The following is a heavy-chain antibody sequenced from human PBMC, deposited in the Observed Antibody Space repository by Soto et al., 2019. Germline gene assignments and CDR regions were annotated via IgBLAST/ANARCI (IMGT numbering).Heavy chain of an antibody. D-gene: IGHD6-6*01. CDR1: GDSVSSNSAA. J-gene: IGHJ6*03. CDR2: TYYRSKWYN. CDR3: ARVGSSSSYYYYYMDV. V-gene: IGHV6-1*01. Sequence: PSQTLSLTCAISGDSVSSNSAAWNRIRQSPSRGLEWLGRTYYRSKWYNDYAVSVKSRITINPDTSKNQFSPQLNSVTPEDTAVYYCARVGSSSSYYYYYMDVWGKGTTVTVSS.